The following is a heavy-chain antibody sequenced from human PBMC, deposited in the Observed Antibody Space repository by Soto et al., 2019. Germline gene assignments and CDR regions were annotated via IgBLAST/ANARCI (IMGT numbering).Heavy chain of an antibody. CDR2: IYYSGST. V-gene: IGHV4-30-4*01. CDR1: GGSISSGDYY. D-gene: IGHD6-19*01. J-gene: IGHJ5*02. CDR3: ARGLCGIAVAVRLRWFDP. Sequence: SETLSLTCTVSGGSISSGDYYWSWIRQPPGKGLEWIGYIYYSGSTYYNPSLKSRVTISVDTSKNQFSLKLSSVTAADTAVYYCARGLCGIAVAVRLRWFDPWGQGTRVTVAS.